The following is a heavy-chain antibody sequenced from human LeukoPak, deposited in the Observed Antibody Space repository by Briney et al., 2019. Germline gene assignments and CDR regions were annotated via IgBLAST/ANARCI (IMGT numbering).Heavy chain of an antibody. D-gene: IGHD6-19*01. J-gene: IGHJ4*02. Sequence: ASVKVSCKASGYTFTSYGISWVRQAPGQGLEWMGWINAYNGNTNYAQKLQGRVTMTTDTSTSTAYMELRSLRSDDTAVYYCARDRIAVAGTPLRYWGQGTLVTVSS. V-gene: IGHV1-18*01. CDR3: ARDRIAVAGTPLRY. CDR2: INAYNGNT. CDR1: GYTFTSYG.